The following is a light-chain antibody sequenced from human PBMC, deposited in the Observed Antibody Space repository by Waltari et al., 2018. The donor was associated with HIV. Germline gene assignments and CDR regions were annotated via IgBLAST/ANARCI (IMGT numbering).Light chain of an antibody. V-gene: IGLV2-14*01. CDR2: DVS. J-gene: IGLJ2*01. CDR3: SSYTSSSTPV. CDR1: SSDVGGYNY. Sequence: QSALTQPASVSGSPGQSITISCTGTSSDVGGYNYVSWYQQHPGKAPTLMIYDVSKRPSVVSSRFSGSKSGNTSSLTISGLQAEDDADYYCSSYTSSSTPVFGGGTKLTVL.